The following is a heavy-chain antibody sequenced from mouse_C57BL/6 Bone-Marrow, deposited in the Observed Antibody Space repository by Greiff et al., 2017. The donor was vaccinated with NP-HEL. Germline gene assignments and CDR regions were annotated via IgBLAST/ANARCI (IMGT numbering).Heavy chain of an antibody. CDR3: ARHKDDYDGFDY. D-gene: IGHD2-4*01. CDR1: GFTFSSYT. Sequence: EVMLVESGGGLVKPGGSLKLSCAASGFTFSSYTMSWVRQTPEKRLEWVATISGGGGNTYYQDSVKGRFTISRDNAKTTLYLQMSSLRSEDTSLYYCARHKDDYDGFDYWGQGTTLTVSS. V-gene: IGHV5-9*01. CDR2: ISGGGGNT. J-gene: IGHJ2*01.